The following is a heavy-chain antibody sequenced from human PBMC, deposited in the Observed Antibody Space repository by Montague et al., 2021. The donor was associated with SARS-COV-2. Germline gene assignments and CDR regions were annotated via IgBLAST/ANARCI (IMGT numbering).Heavy chain of an antibody. CDR3: ATLGLEVITYAFAI. D-gene: IGHD3-22*01. V-gene: IGHV1-24*01. CDR1: EYSLSEFS. Sequence: SVKVSCKVSEYSLSEFSLQMRWVRQAPGKGLAWMGEFDSQDGEATYAPKFQGRITMTEDRSTDTVYMELSSLRSNDTAVYYCATLGLEVITYAFAIWGQGTLVTVSS. CDR2: FDSQDGEA. J-gene: IGHJ3*02.